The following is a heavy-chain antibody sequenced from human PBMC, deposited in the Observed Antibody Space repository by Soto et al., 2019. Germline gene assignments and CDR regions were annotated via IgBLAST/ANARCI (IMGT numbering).Heavy chain of an antibody. J-gene: IGHJ6*02. CDR2: IIPISGTT. CDR3: ARVRCFNGLCHTADYGMDV. CDR1: GDVFRSYG. D-gene: IGHD2-8*01. V-gene: IGHV1-69*13. Sequence: GASVKVSCKASGDVFRSYGINWVRQAPGQGLEWMGGIIPISGTTNYAQKFQGRVAITADESTDTVYMELSRLRSKDTAVYFCARVRCFNGLCHTADYGMDVWGQGTTVTVSS.